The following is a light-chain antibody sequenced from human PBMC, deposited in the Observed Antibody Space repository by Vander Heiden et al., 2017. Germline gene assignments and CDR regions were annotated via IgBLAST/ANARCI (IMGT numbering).Light chain of an antibody. CDR2: TAS. Sequence: DIQMTQSPSSLSASVGDRVTLPCRANQSISNYLNWYQQKPGKAPKLLIYTASSLESGVPSRFSGSGSGTDFSLTISSLQPEDFATFYCQQSYNTPLTFGPGTRVDI. CDR3: QQSYNTPLT. V-gene: IGKV1-39*01. CDR1: QSISNY. J-gene: IGKJ3*01.